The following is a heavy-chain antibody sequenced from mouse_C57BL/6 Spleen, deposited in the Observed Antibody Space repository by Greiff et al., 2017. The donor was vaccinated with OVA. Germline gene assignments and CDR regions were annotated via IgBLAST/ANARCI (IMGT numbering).Heavy chain of an antibody. CDR1: GFTFSSYA. J-gene: IGHJ3*01. CDR2: ISAGGSYT. D-gene: IGHD4-1*01. V-gene: IGHV5-4*01. CDR3: ARDSTGTFFFAY. Sequence: EVKLVESGGGLVKPGGSLKLSCAASGFTFSSYAMSWVRQTPEKRLEWVATISAGGSYTYYRDNVKGRFTISRDNAKNNLYLQMSHLKSEDTAMYYCARDSTGTFFFAYWGQGTLVTVSA.